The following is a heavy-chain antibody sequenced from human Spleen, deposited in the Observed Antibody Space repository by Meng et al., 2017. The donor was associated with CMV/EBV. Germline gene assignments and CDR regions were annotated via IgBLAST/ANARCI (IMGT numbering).Heavy chain of an antibody. CDR1: VYISSGCSN. D-gene: IGHD3-3*01. V-gene: IGHV4-31*02. Sequence: VYISSGCSNWNWLRQHPGKGLEWIGNIYHCGSTYYNPTLKGRVTISVDTSKNQFSLKLSSVTAADTAMYYCAKARRESGSTNWFDPWGQGTLVTVSS. CDR3: AKARRESGSTNWFDP. CDR2: IYHCGST. J-gene: IGHJ5*02.